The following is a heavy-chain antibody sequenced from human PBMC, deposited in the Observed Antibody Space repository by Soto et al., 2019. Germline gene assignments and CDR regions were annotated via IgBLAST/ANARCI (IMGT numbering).Heavy chain of an antibody. CDR2: IVVGSGNT. CDR1: GFTFTSSA. V-gene: IGHV1-58*01. J-gene: IGHJ6*02. Sequence: QMQLVQSGPEVKKPGTSVKVSCKASGFTFTSSAVQWVRQARGPRLEWIGWIVVGSGNTNYAQKFQERVTITRDMSTSTAYMELSSLRSEDTAVYYCAVGYSDYDFAVAGGYYYGMDVWGQGTTVTVSS. D-gene: IGHD5-12*01. CDR3: AVGYSDYDFAVAGGYYYGMDV.